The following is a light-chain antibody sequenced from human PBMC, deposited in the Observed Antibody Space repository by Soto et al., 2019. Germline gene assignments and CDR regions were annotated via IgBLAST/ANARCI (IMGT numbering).Light chain of an antibody. CDR1: QSVSSSY. Sequence: EIVLTQSPDTLSLSPGERATLSCRASQSVSSSYLAWYQHKPGQAPRLLIYGASNRATGIPDRFSGSGSGTDFTLTISRLEPEDFAVYYCQQRSRWPLTFGGGTKVEIK. V-gene: IGKV3D-20*02. CDR2: GAS. CDR3: QQRSRWPLT. J-gene: IGKJ4*01.